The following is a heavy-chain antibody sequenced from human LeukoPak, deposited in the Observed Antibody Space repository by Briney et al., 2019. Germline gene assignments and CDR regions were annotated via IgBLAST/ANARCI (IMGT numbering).Heavy chain of an antibody. CDR3: ARQRGSTYYYMDV. CDR2: IYYSGST. Sequence: SETLSLTCSVSGGSISSSSYYWSWIRQPPGKGLEWIGYIYYSGSTNYNPSLKSRVTISVDTSKNQFSLKLRSVTAADTAVYYCARQRGSTYYYMDVWGKGTTVTVSS. CDR1: GGSISSSSYY. D-gene: IGHD5-12*01. V-gene: IGHV4-61*01. J-gene: IGHJ6*03.